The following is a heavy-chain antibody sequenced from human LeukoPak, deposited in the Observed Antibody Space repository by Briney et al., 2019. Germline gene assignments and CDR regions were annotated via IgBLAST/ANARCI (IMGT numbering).Heavy chain of an antibody. CDR1: GFTVSSNY. CDR2: IYSGGST. J-gene: IGHJ1*01. D-gene: IGHD6-13*01. Sequence: PGGSLRLSCAASGFTVSSNYRSWVRQAPGKGLEWVSVIYSGGSTYYADSVKGRFTISRDNSKNTLYLQMNSLRAEDTAVYYCARDQAGGSSSWSYWGQGTLVTVSS. CDR3: ARDQAGGSSSWSY. V-gene: IGHV3-53*01.